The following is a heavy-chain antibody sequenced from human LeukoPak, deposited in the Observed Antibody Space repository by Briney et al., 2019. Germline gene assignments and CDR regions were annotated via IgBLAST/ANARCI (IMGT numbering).Heavy chain of an antibody. V-gene: IGHV3-64*01. CDR1: GFTFSSYV. Sequence: GGSLRLSCAASGFTFSSYVMHWVRQAPGKGLEYVSAIYSNGGSTYYANSVKGGFTISRDNSKNTLYLQMGSLRAEDMAVYYCARSLGITGTTGGYFDYWGQGTLVTVSS. D-gene: IGHD1-7*01. CDR3: ARSLGITGTTGGYFDY. CDR2: IYSNGGST. J-gene: IGHJ4*02.